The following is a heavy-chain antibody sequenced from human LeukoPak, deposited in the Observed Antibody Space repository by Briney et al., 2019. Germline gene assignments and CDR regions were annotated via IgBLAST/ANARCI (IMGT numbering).Heavy chain of an antibody. D-gene: IGHD3-9*01. CDR1: GFTFSNAW. Sequence: GGSLRLSCAASGFTFSNAWMSWVRQAPGKGLEWVGRIKSKTDGGTTDYAAPVKGRFTISRDDSKSTLYLQMNSLKTEDTAVYYCTTELTYYDILTGYYDAFDIWGQGTMVTVSS. V-gene: IGHV3-15*01. CDR2: IKSKTDGGTT. CDR3: TTELTYYDILTGYYDAFDI. J-gene: IGHJ3*02.